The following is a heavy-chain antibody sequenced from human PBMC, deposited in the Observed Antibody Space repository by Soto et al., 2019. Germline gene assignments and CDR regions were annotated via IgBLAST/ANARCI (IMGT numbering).Heavy chain of an antibody. CDR3: ATGGNYGDYEWFEP. D-gene: IGHD4-17*01. J-gene: IGHJ5*02. CDR1: GCSFSTCA. Sequence: VKVSCKASGCSFSTCAISWVRQAPGQGLEWMGGIIPIFGTANYAQKFQGRVTITADESTSTAYMELSSLRSEDTAVYYCATGGNYGDYEWFEPWGQGTLVTVSS. CDR2: IIPIFGTA. V-gene: IGHV1-69*13.